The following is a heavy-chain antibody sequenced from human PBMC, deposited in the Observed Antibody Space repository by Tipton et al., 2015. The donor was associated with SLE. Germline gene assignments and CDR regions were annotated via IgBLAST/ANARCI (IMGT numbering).Heavy chain of an antibody. J-gene: IGHJ4*02. D-gene: IGHD2-21*01. Sequence: SLRLSCAASGFTFSEYHMDWVRQAPGKGLEWVASIKQDGSQKYYVDSVKGRFTISRDNAKNSLYLQMDSLRAEDTAMYYCASAAYCGGARCYSDYRGQGTLVTVSS. CDR3: ASAAYCGGARCYSDY. V-gene: IGHV3-7*03. CDR2: IKQDGSQK. CDR1: GFTFSEYH.